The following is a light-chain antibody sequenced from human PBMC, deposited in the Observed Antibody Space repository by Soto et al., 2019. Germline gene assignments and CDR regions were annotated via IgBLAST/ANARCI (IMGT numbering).Light chain of an antibody. CDR3: QHYNNWPPQFT. Sequence: EVVMTQSPATLSVSPGERATLSCRASQSVSTNLAWYQQKVGQAPRLLMYGASVRATGVPTRFSGSGSGTVFTLTISSLRSEDFAVYFCQHYNNWPPQFTFGGGTKVEIK. V-gene: IGKV3-15*01. J-gene: IGKJ4*01. CDR1: QSVSTN. CDR2: GAS.